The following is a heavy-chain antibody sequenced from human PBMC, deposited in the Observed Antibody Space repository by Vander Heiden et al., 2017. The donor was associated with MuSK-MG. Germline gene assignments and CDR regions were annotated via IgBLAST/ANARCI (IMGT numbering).Heavy chain of an antibody. CDR2: INSDGTTS. CDR3: ARGLHQLLFGYNYYATDV. Sequence: EVQLVESGGGLAQPGESLRLSCAASGFTFSIYWMHWVRQAPGKGLVWVSRINSDGTTSNYADSVKGRFTISRDNAKNTLYLQMNGLRAEDTAVYYCARGLHQLLFGYNYYATDVWGQGTTVTVSS. V-gene: IGHV3-74*01. CDR1: GFTFSIYW. D-gene: IGHD2-2*01. J-gene: IGHJ6*02.